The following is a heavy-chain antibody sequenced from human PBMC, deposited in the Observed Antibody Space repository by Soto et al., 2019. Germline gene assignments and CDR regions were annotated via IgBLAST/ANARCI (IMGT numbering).Heavy chain of an antibody. CDR3: ARHQLLGAPGFFPFGDYYYAMDV. CDR1: GYTFTGYY. D-gene: IGHD3-16*01. CDR2: INPNSGGT. Sequence: GASVKVSCKASGYTFTGYYMHWVRRAPGQGLEWMGWINPNSGGTNYAQKFQGRVTMTRDTSISTAYMELSRLRSDDTAVYYCARHQLLGAPGFFPFGDYYYAMDVWGQGTTVTVSS. V-gene: IGHV1-2*02. J-gene: IGHJ6*02.